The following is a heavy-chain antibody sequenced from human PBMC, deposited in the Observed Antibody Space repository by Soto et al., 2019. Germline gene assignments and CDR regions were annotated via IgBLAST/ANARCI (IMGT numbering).Heavy chain of an antibody. CDR1: GFTFSSYW. CDR3: ARGSVGSSWYVDRFDP. D-gene: IGHD6-13*01. J-gene: IGHJ5*02. V-gene: IGHV3-7*01. CDR2: IKQDGSEK. Sequence: GGSLRLSCAASGFTFSSYWMSWVRQAPGKGLEWVANIKQDGSEKYYVDSVKGRFTITRDKAKNSLYLKMNSMRAEDTAVYYCARGSVGSSWYVDRFDPWGQGTLVTVSS.